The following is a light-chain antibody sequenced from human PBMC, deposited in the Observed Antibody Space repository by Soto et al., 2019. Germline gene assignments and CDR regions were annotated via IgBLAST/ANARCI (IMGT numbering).Light chain of an antibody. V-gene: IGKV1-16*01. J-gene: IGKJ2*01. Sequence: QMTQSPLSLSASVGARITITCRASQDVRNNLAWFQQKPGKAPKALIYTASTLQTWVPSRFSGSGSGTDFTLTINNVQPEDFATYYCLQYNSHPHTIGQGTKLEI. CDR3: LQYNSHPHT. CDR1: QDVRNN. CDR2: TAS.